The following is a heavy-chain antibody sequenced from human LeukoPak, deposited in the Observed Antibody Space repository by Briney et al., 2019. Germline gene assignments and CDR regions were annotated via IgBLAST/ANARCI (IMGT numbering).Heavy chain of an antibody. CDR2: IYYSGST. Sequence: SETLSLTCTVSGGSVSISNYYWGWIRQPPGKGLEWIGSIYYSGSTYYNPSLKSRVTLSVDTSKNEFSLKLSSVTAADTAVYSCARRPSDYYFDFWGQGTLVTVSS. V-gene: IGHV4-39*01. D-gene: IGHD2-21*02. CDR1: GGSVSISNYY. J-gene: IGHJ4*02. CDR3: ARRPSDYYFDF.